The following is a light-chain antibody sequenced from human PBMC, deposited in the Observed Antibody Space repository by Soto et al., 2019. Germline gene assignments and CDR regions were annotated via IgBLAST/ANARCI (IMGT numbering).Light chain of an antibody. Sequence: EIVMTQSPATLSVSPGEGATLSCRASESIANNLAWYQQRPGQAPRLLIYGASTRATGIPARFSGSGSGTEFTLGISRLQSEDFALYYCQQYYNWRAITFGQGTRLEIK. J-gene: IGKJ5*01. CDR1: ESIANN. V-gene: IGKV3D-15*01. CDR2: GAS. CDR3: QQYYNWRAIT.